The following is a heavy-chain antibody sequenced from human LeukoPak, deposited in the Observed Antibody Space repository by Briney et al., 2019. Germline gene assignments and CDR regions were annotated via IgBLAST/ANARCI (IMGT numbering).Heavy chain of an antibody. V-gene: IGHV3-74*03. Sequence: YWXXWVRHAXGKGLVWVSRINSDGSSTKYADSAKGRFTISRDNAKNTLYLQMNSLRAEDTAVYYCARVGGSYGPFDYWGQGTLVTVSS. CDR3: ARVGGSYGPFDY. D-gene: IGHD3-16*01. CDR1: YW. J-gene: IGHJ4*02. CDR2: INSDGSST.